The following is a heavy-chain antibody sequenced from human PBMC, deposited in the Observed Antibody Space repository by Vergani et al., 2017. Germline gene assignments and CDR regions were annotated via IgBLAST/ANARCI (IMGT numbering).Heavy chain of an antibody. CDR3: ARRVYSYGYGDAFDI. CDR1: GYSFTSYW. V-gene: IGHV5-10-1*03. Sequence: EVQLVQSGAEVKKPGESLRISCKGSGYSFTSYWISWVRQMPGKGLEWMGRIDPSDSYTNYSPSFQGHVTISADKSISTVYLQWSSLKASDTAMYYCARRVYSYGYGDAFDIWGQGTMVTVSS. D-gene: IGHD5-18*01. J-gene: IGHJ3*02. CDR2: IDPSDSYT.